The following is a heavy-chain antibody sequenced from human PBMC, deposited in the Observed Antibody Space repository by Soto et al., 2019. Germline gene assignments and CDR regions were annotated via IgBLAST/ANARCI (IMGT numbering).Heavy chain of an antibody. J-gene: IGHJ4*02. CDR2: ISSSGSTI. CDR1: GFTFSDYY. CDR3: ARDWGDYDILTGYYHLFDY. D-gene: IGHD3-9*01. V-gene: IGHV3-11*01. Sequence: GGSLRLSCAASGFTFSDYYMSWIRQAPGKGLEWVSYISSSGSTIYYADSVKGRFTISRDNAKNSLYLQMNSLRAEDTAVYYCARDWGDYDILTGYYHLFDYWGQGTLVTVYS.